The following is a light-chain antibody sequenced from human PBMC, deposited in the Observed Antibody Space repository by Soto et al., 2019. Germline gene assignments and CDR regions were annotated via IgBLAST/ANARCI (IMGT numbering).Light chain of an antibody. V-gene: IGKV3-15*01. CDR1: QSVSSN. J-gene: IGKJ4*01. Sequence: EIVMTQSPATLSVSPGERATLSCRASQSVSSNLAWYQQKPGQAPKLLIYGASTRATGIAAWFSGSGSGPELTLTISSRQYEVFAVYYGQQYNNSALTFGGGTKVEIK. CDR2: GAS. CDR3: QQYNNSALT.